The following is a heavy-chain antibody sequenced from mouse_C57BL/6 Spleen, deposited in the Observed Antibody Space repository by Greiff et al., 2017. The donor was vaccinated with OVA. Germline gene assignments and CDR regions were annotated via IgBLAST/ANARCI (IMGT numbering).Heavy chain of an antibody. CDR3: ARGLRGYYFDY. CDR2: IDPSDSYT. Sequence: QVQLQQPGAELVMPGASVKLSCKASGYTFTSYWMNWVKQRPGQGLEWIGEIDPSDSYTNYNQKFKGKSTLTVDKSSSTAYMQLSSLTSEDSAVYYCARGLRGYYFDYWGQGTTLTVSS. D-gene: IGHD1-1*01. J-gene: IGHJ2*01. CDR1: GYTFTSYW. V-gene: IGHV1-69*01.